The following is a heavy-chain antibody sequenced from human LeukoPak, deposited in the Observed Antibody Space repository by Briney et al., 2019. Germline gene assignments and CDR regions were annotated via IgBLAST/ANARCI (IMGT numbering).Heavy chain of an antibody. J-gene: IGHJ4*02. CDR3: ARPGYSSGWYVDY. Sequence: ASVKVSCKASGYTFTGYYMHWVRQAPGQGLEWLGWINPNSGGTNYAQKFQGRVTMTRDTSISTAYMELSRLRSDYTAVYYCARPGYSSGWYVDYWGQGTLVTVSS. D-gene: IGHD6-19*01. V-gene: IGHV1-2*02. CDR2: INPNSGGT. CDR1: GYTFTGYY.